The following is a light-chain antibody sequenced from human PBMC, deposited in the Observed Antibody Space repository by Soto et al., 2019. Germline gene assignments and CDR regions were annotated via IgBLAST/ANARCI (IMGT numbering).Light chain of an antibody. CDR1: QSISVH. Sequence: DIQMTQSPSSLSASVRDTVTITCRASQSISVHLNWYQQKPGEVPKLQIYAASNLHSGVPSRFSGSGSETDFALTISSLQPEDFATYYCQQSYITPYTFGQGTRLEIK. J-gene: IGKJ2*01. V-gene: IGKV1-39*01. CDR3: QQSYITPYT. CDR2: AAS.